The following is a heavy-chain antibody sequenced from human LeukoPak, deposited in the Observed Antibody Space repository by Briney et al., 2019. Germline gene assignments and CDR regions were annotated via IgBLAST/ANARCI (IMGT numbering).Heavy chain of an antibody. CDR3: AKGRVVPAALLDY. D-gene: IGHD2-15*01. V-gene: IGHV3-23*01. CDR1: GFTFSGYA. J-gene: IGHJ4*02. CDR2: ISGSGDTT. Sequence: GGSLRLSCAASGFTFSGYAMTWVRQVPGKGLEWVSSISGSGDTTNYADSVKGRFTISRDNSKNTLFLQMNSLRADGTAVYYCAKGRVVPAALLDYWGQGTLVTVSS.